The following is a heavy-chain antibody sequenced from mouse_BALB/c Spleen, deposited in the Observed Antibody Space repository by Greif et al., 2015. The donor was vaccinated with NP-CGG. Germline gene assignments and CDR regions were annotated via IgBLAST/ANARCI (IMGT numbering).Heavy chain of an antibody. V-gene: IGHV1-84*02. CDR1: GYTFTDYY. CDR2: IYPGSGNT. J-gene: IGHJ4*01. Sequence: VQLQQSGPELVKPGASVKISCKASGYTFTDYYINWVKQKPGQGLEWIGWIYPGSGNTKYNEKFKGKATLTVDTSSSTAYMQLSSLTSEDTVYFCARRTGTEAMDYWGQGTSVTVSS. CDR3: ARRTGTEAMDY. D-gene: IGHD4-1*01.